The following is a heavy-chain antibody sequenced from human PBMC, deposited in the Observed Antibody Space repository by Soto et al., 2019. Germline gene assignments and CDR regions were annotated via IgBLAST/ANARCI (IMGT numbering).Heavy chain of an antibody. Sequence: GGSLRLSCAASGFTFSSYDMHWVRQATGKGLEWVSAIGTAGDTYYPGSVKGRFTISRENAKNSLYLQMNSLRAEDTAVYYCARVLVWSGYYYYYYGMDVWGQGTTVTVSS. J-gene: IGHJ6*02. CDR3: ARVLVWSGYYYYYYGMDV. D-gene: IGHD3-3*01. V-gene: IGHV3-13*01. CDR1: GFTFSSYD. CDR2: IGTAGDT.